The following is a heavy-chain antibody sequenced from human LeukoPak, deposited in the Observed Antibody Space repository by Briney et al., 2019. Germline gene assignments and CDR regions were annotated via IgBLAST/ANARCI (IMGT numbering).Heavy chain of an antibody. V-gene: IGHV4-39*07. Sequence: SETLSLTCTVSGGSISSSTFYWGWIRQPPGKGLEWIGRTYTSGSTNYNPSLKSRVTISVDTSKNQFSLKLSSVTAADTAVYYCARGTTYNQYYYDSSGYYSFDYWGQGTLVTVSS. CDR1: GGSISSSTFY. CDR2: TYTSGST. CDR3: ARGTTYNQYYYDSSGYYSFDY. J-gene: IGHJ4*02. D-gene: IGHD3-22*01.